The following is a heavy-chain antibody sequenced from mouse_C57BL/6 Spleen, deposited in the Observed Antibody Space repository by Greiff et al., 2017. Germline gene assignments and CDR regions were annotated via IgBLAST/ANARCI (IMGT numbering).Heavy chain of an antibody. CDR3: TGYCPNRGFAY. D-gene: IGHD2-1*01. CDR1: GFTFSNYW. V-gene: IGHV6-3*01. J-gene: IGHJ3*01. Sequence: EVKLEESGGGLVQPGGSMKLSCGASGFTFSNYWMNWVRQSPEKGLEWVAQIRLKSDNYATHYAESVKGRFTISRDDSKKSVYLQMNNSRAEDTGIYYCTGYCPNRGFAYWGQGTLVTVSA. CDR2: IRLKSDNYAT.